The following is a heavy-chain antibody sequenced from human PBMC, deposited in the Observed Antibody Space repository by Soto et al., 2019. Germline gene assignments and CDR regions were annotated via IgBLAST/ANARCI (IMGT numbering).Heavy chain of an antibody. CDR2: MSPDSGNT. Sequence: ASVKVSCKASGYTFSTYDINWVRQATGQGPGWMGWMSPDSGNTGYAQKFQGRVTMTRNTSISTAYMELSSLTSEDTAVYYCARGPSGFSSYYMDVWGKGATVTVSS. CDR1: GYTFSTYD. D-gene: IGHD3-3*01. CDR3: ARGPSGFSSYYMDV. J-gene: IGHJ6*03. V-gene: IGHV1-8*01.